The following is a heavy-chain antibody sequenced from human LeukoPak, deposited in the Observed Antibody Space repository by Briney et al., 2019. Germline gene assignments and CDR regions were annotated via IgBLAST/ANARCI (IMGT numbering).Heavy chain of an antibody. CDR3: GKAPPGGGFYAFFI. CDR2: IYYSGST. V-gene: IGHV4-31*03. CDR1: GGSISSGGYY. Sequence: SQTLSLTCTVSGGSISSGGYYWSWIRQHPGKGLEWIGYIYYSGSTYYNPSLKSRVTISVDTSKNQFSMKLSSVTAADTAVYYLGKAPPGGGFYAFFIWAQGKMVPVS. J-gene: IGHJ3*02. D-gene: IGHD3-16*01.